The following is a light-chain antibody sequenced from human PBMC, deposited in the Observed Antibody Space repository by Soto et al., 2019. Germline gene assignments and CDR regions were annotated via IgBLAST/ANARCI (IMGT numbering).Light chain of an antibody. J-gene: IGLJ1*01. V-gene: IGLV2-14*03. Sequence: QSALTQPASVSGSPGQSITISCTGTSSDVGAYNYVSWYQHHPGKAPKLMIYDVSNRPSGVSNRFSGSKSGNTASLTISGLQAEDEADYYCSSHTSSGTRVFGTGTKLTVL. CDR3: SSHTSSGTRV. CDR1: SSDVGAYNY. CDR2: DVS.